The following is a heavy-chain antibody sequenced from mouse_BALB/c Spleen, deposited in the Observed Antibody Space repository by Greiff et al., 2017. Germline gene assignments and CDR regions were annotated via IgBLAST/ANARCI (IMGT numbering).Heavy chain of an antibody. CDR1: GYSITSDYA. CDR2: ISYSGST. CDR3: ATYYYGSKYYFDY. Sequence: DVKLQESGPGLVKPSQSLSLTCTVTGYSITSDYAWNWIRQFPGNKLEWMGYISYSGSTSYNPSLRSRISITRDTSKNQFFLQLNSVTTEDTATYYCATYYYGSKYYFDYWGQGTTLTVSS. V-gene: IGHV3-2*02. J-gene: IGHJ2*01. D-gene: IGHD1-1*01.